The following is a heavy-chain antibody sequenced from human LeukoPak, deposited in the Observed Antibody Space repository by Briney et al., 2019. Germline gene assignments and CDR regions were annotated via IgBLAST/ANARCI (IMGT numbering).Heavy chain of an antibody. CDR2: INPSGGST. CDR3: ARENQLLEAGFDY. D-gene: IGHD2-2*01. Sequence: ASVKVSCKASGYTFTSYYMHWVRQAPGQGLEWMGLINPSGGSTSYAQKFQGRVTMTRDTSTSTVYMELSRLRSEDTAVYYCARENQLLEAGFDYWGQGTLVTVSS. V-gene: IGHV1-46*01. CDR1: GYTFTSYY. J-gene: IGHJ4*02.